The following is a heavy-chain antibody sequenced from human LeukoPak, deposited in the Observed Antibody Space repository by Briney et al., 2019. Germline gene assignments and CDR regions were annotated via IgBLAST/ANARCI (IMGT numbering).Heavy chain of an antibody. CDR1: GFTFTTYW. CDR2: IKQDGSEK. D-gene: IGHD3-22*01. CDR3: ARYYYDSSGYYFGLDY. Sequence: SGGSLRLSCAASGFTFTTYWMTWVRQAPGKGLEWVANIKQDGSEKYYVDSAKGRFTISRDNAKNSLYLQMNSLRAEDTAVYYCARYYYDSSGYYFGLDYWGQGTLVTVSS. J-gene: IGHJ4*02. V-gene: IGHV3-7*01.